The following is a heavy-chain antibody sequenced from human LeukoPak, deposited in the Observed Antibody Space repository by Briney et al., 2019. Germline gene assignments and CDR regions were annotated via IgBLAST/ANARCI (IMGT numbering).Heavy chain of an antibody. Sequence: NASETLSLTCIVSGYSISSGYYWGWIRQPPGKGLEWIGNIHHSGSTYYNPSLKSRVTISVDTSKNQLSLKLNSVTAADTAVYYCARVAAGIGFFQHWGQGTLVTVSS. V-gene: IGHV4-38-2*02. CDR3: ARVAAGIGFFQH. CDR2: IHHSGST. J-gene: IGHJ1*01. CDR1: GYSISSGYY. D-gene: IGHD6-13*01.